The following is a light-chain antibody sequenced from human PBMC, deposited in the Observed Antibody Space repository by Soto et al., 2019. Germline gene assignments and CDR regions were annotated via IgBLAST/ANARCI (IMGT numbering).Light chain of an antibody. J-gene: IGLJ2*01. V-gene: IGLV1-40*01. CDR3: QSYDSSLSGSV. CDR2: GDT. CDR1: SSNIGAGSD. Sequence: QSGLTQPPPVSGAPGQKVTISCTGSSSNIGAGSDVHWYQQLPGTAPKLLIYGDTDRPSGVPDRFSASRSGTSAALAITGLQAEDEADYYCQSYDSSLSGSVFGGGTQLTVL.